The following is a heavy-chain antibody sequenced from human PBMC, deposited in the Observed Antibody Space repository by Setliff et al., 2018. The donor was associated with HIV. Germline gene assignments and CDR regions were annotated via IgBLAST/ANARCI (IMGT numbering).Heavy chain of an antibody. CDR2: IYYSGRT. Sequence: SETLSLTCAVSGDSITRGGYYWSWIRQFAGKGLEWIADIYYSGRTNYNPSLKSRLTVSIDTSKNHLSLKLTSMTAADTAMYFCARGKDPGLYFDNWRQGMLGTVS. D-gene: IGHD2-15*01. CDR1: GDSITRGGYY. J-gene: IGHJ4*02. V-gene: IGHV4-31*11. CDR3: ARGKDPGLYFDN.